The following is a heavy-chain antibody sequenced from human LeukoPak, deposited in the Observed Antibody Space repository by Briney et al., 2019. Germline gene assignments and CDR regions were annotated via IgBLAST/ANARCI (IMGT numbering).Heavy chain of an antibody. V-gene: IGHV1-46*01. CDR2: INPSGGST. D-gene: IGHD3-22*01. J-gene: IGHJ4*02. Sequence: ASVKVSCKASGYTFTGYYMHWVRQAPGQGLEWMGIINPSGGSTSYAQKFQGRVTMTRDTSTSTVYMELSSLRSEDTAVYYCARELNELQWLGYWGQGTLVTVSS. CDR1: GYTFTGYY. CDR3: ARELNELQWLGY.